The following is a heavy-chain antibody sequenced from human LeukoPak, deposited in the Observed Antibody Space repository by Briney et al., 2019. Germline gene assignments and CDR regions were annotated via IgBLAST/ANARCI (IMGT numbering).Heavy chain of an antibody. CDR1: GGSISSSTYY. CDR3: ASAHRLRGFDY. CDR2: IYNSGST. V-gene: IGHV4-39*07. D-gene: IGHD4-17*01. Sequence: PSETLSLTCSVSGGSISSSTYYWGWIRQPPGKGLEWIGNIYNSGSTYSNPSLKSRVTISVDTSKNQFSLKLSSVTAADTAVYYCASAHRLRGFDYWGQGTLVTVSS. J-gene: IGHJ4*02.